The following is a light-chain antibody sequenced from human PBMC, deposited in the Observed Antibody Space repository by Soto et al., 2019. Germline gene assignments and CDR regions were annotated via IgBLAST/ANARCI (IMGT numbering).Light chain of an antibody. V-gene: IGKV4-1*01. Sequence: DIVMTQSPDSLAVSLGERATINCKSSQSALYSSNNKNYLAWYQQKPGQPPKLLIYWASTRESGVPDRFSGSGSGTDFTLTISSLQAEDVAVYYCQQYYKTPSTFGQGTKLEIK. CDR1: QSALYSSNNKNY. CDR2: WAS. J-gene: IGKJ2*02. CDR3: QQYYKTPST.